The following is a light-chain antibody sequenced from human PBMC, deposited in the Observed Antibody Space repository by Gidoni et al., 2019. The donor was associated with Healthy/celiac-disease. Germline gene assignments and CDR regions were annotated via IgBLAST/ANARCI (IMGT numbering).Light chain of an antibody. V-gene: IGKV1-39*01. CDR3: QQSYSTPPT. CDR2: SAS. J-gene: IGKJ1*01. CDR1: QSISSY. Sequence: DIQMTQSPSSLSASVGDRVTITCRASQSISSYLNWYQQKPGKAPKLLIYSASSLQSGVPSRFSRSGSGTDFTLTISRLQPEDFATYYFQQSYSTPPTFGQGTKVEIK.